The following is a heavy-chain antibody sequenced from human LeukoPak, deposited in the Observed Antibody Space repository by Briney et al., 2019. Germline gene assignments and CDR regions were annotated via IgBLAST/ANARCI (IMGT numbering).Heavy chain of an antibody. V-gene: IGHV4-34*01. CDR1: GGSFSGYY. D-gene: IGHD3-10*01. CDR3: ARGRITMVRGSLDY. J-gene: IGHJ4*02. CDR2: INHSGST. Sequence: SETLSLTCAVYGGSFSGYYWSWIRQPPGKGLEWIGEINHSGSTNYSPSLKSRVTISVDTSKNQFSLKLSSVTAADTAVYYCARGRITMVRGSLDYWGQGTLVTVSS.